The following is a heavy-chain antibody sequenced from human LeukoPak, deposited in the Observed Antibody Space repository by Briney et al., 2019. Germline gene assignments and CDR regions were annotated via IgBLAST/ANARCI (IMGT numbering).Heavy chain of an antibody. CDR3: ARQYYDSTGYYYFDN. CDR1: GDAITGSSYC. Sequence: SETLSLTCTVSGDAITGSSYCWGWIRQPPGKGLEWIGSMYYSGSTFSNPSLRSRVNMSADTSKNQFSLKLSSVTAADTAVYYCARQYYDSTGYYYFDNWGQGTQVTVSS. CDR2: MYYSGST. D-gene: IGHD3-22*01. V-gene: IGHV4-39*01. J-gene: IGHJ4*02.